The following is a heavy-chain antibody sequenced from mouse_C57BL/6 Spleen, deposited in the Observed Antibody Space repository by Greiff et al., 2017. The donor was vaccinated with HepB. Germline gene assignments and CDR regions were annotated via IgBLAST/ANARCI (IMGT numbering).Heavy chain of an antibody. CDR3: ARQDAYYSNPYFDY. V-gene: IGHV1-64*01. CDR2: IHPNSGST. CDR1: GYTFTSYW. J-gene: IGHJ2*01. D-gene: IGHD2-5*01. Sequence: QVQLQQPGAELVKPGASVKLSCKASGYTFTSYWMHWVKQRPGQGLEWIGMIHPNSGSTNYNEKFKSKATLTVDKSSSTAYMQISSLTSEDSAVYYCARQDAYYSNPYFDYWGQGTTLTVSS.